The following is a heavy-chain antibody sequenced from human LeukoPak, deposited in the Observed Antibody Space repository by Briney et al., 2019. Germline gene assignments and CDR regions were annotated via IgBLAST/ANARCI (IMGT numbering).Heavy chain of an antibody. CDR1: GYTFTSYG. V-gene: IGHV1-18*01. J-gene: IGHJ4*02. D-gene: IGHD3-22*01. CDR3: ARDRTVNIAYYYDSSGYCLAY. CDR2: ISAYNGNT. Sequence: ASVKVSCKASGYTFTSYGISWVRQAPGQGLEWMGWISAYNGNTNYAQKLQGRVTMTTDTSTSTAYMELRSLRSDDTAVYYCARDRTVNIAYYYDSSGYCLAYWGQGTLVTVSS.